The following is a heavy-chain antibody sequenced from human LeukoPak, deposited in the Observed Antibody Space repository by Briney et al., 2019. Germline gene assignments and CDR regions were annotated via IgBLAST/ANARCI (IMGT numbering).Heavy chain of an antibody. CDR2: MNPNSGNT. CDR3: ARGYSSWDHYDY. J-gene: IGHJ4*02. CDR1: GYTFTSYD. Sequence: ASVKVSCEASGYTFTSYDIKWVRQATGQGLEWMGWMNPNSGNTGYAQKFQGRVTITRNTSISTAYMELSSLRSEDTAVYYCARGYSSWDHYDYWGQGTLVTVSS. V-gene: IGHV1-8*03. D-gene: IGHD6-13*01.